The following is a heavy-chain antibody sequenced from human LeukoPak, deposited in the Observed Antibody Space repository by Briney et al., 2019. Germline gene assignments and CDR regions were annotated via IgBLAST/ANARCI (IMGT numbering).Heavy chain of an antibody. V-gene: IGHV2-5*02. CDR1: GFSLSTSGVG. CDR2: IYGGDDK. Sequence: ESGPTLVKPTQTLXLTCTFSGFSLSTSGVGEGWLRQPPGKALEWLAVIYGGDDKRYSPSLKTRLTITKDTSKNQVVLTMTNMDPVDTATYYCALKEYYASGSLGDSFDYWGQGTLVTVSS. D-gene: IGHD3-10*01. J-gene: IGHJ4*02. CDR3: ALKEYYASGSLGDSFDY.